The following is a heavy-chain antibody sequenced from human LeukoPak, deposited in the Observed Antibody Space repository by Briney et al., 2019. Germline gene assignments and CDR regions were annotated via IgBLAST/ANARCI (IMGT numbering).Heavy chain of an antibody. J-gene: IGHJ4*02. CDR2: INPNSGGT. CDR3: ARGKVGATQPGSY. D-gene: IGHD1-26*01. Sequence: GASVKVSCKASGYTFTGYYMHCVRQSPGQRLEWMGWINPNSGGTNYAQKFQGRVTMTRDTSISTAYMELSRLRSDDTAVYYCARGKVGATQPGSYWGQGTLVTVSS. CDR1: GYTFTGYY. V-gene: IGHV1-2*02.